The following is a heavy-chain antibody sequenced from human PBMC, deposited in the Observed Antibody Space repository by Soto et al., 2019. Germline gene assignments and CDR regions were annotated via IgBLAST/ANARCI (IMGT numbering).Heavy chain of an antibody. V-gene: IGHV4-31*01. Sequence: QVQLQESGPGLVKPSQTLSLICTVSCGSINSGGYYWNWIRQHPGKGLEWIGYIIYSGSTYYNPFLMILVTIAADTSENQFSLNLSSVTAADAAVYVCARVYRQCGYSSSCVFAYLCHGTPGNVSS. D-gene: IGHD6-13*01. CDR2: IIYSGST. CDR1: CGSINSGGYY. CDR3: ARVYRQCGYSSSCVFAY. J-gene: IGHJ4*01.